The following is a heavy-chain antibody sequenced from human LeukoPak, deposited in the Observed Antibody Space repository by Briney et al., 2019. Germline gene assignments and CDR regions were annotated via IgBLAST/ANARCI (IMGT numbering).Heavy chain of an antibody. V-gene: IGHV4-34*01. J-gene: IGHJ3*02. Sequence: SETLSLTCAVYGGSFSGYYWSWIRQPPGKGLEWIGEINHGGSTNYNPSLKSRVTISVDTSKNQFSPKLSSVTAADTAVYYCASRIVVVTADPQDAFDIWGQGTMVTVSS. CDR3: ASRIVVVTADPQDAFDI. CDR1: GGSFSGYY. CDR2: INHGGST. D-gene: IGHD2-21*02.